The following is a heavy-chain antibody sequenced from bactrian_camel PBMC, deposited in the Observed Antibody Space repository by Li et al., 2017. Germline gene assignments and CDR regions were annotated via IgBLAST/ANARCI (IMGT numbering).Heavy chain of an antibody. Sequence: HVQLVESGGGSVAAGGSPTLSCVASGDVDSNDCTGWFRQAPGKQREGVAVIASDGTTSYAESVKGRFAISQDNGKNTLYLQMNDLKPEDTAVYFYAAQRNEARCYAGSWYPASAAGGYWGQGTQVTVS. D-gene: IGHD3*01. V-gene: IGHV3S53*01. CDR1: GDVDSNDC. J-gene: IGHJ4*01. CDR2: IASDGTT. CDR3: AAQRNEARCYAGSWYPASAAGGY.